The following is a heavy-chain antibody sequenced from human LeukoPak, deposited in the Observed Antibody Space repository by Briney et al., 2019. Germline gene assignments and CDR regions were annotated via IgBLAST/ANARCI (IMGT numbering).Heavy chain of an antibody. Sequence: ASVKVSCKSSGYTFTAYYIHWVRQAPGQGLEWMGWINPKSGGSKYAQQFQGRVTMTRDTSISTAYMELSGLRSDDTAVYFCASRYCNGGGCSSLLDFFDYWGQGALVTVSS. D-gene: IGHD2-15*01. CDR1: GYTFTAYY. V-gene: IGHV1-2*02. CDR2: INPKSGGS. CDR3: ASRYCNGGGCSSLLDFFDY. J-gene: IGHJ4*02.